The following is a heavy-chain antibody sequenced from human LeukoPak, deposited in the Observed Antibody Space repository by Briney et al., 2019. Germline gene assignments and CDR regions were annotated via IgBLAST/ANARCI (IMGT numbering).Heavy chain of an antibody. D-gene: IGHD6-13*01. CDR2: INHSGST. J-gene: IGHJ6*02. CDR3: ARGYSSSWSRGFFYYYYGMDV. CDR1: GGSFSGYY. Sequence: SETLSLTCAVYGGSFSGYYWSWIRQPPGKGLEWIGEINHSGSTNYNLSLKSRVTISVDTSKNQFSLKLSSVTAADTAVYYCARGYSSSWSRGFFYYYYGMDVWGQGTTVTVSS. V-gene: IGHV4-34*01.